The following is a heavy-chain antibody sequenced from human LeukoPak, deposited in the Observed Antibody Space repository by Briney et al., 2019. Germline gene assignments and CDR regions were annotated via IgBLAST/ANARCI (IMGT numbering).Heavy chain of an antibody. J-gene: IGHJ4*02. V-gene: IGHV1-2*02. CDR3: SGHYGPGPV. CDR1: GYTFSDHH. D-gene: IGHD3-10*01. Sequence: ASVKVSCKASGYTFSDHHILWVRQAPGQGLEWMGWVHPNGHDTKYAQKFQGRMTMTTDASISTAYMELNRVTSDDTAVYYCSGHYGPGPVWGQGTLITASS. CDR2: VHPNGHDT.